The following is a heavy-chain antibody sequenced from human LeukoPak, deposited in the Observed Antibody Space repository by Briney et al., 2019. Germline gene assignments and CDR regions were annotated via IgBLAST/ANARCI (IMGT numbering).Heavy chain of an antibody. CDR1: GFTFSSYA. Sequence: PPGGSLRLSCAASGFTFSSYAMSWVRQAPGKGLEWVSAISGSGGSTYYADSVKGRFTISRDNSKNTLYLQMNSLRAEDTAVYYCAKEGSGYYYYYYYMDVWGKGTTVTISS. D-gene: IGHD2-15*01. CDR2: ISGSGGST. CDR3: AKEGSGYYYYYYYMDV. V-gene: IGHV3-23*01. J-gene: IGHJ6*03.